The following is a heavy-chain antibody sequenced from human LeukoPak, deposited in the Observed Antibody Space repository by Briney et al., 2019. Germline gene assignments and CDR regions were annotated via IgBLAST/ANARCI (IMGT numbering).Heavy chain of an antibody. Sequence: GGSLRLSCAASGFTIDAYAMHWVRQAPGKGLEWVSVIRGGGAVAFYADSVKGRFTISRDNSRNTLYLHMNSLTADDTAVYYCGKSSSSYGNDALDIWGQGTMVTVSS. V-gene: IGHV3-23*01. CDR2: IRGGGAVA. CDR1: GFTIDAYA. J-gene: IGHJ3*02. D-gene: IGHD5-18*01. CDR3: GKSSSSYGNDALDI.